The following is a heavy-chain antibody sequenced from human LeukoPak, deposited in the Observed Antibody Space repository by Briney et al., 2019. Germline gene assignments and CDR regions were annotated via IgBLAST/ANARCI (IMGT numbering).Heavy chain of an antibody. Sequence: GGSLRLSCAASGFTFSSYSMNWVRQAPGKGLEWVSSISSSSSYIYYADSVKGRFTISRDNSKNTLYLQMNSLRAEDTAVYYCAKPYDDFWSGHGAFDIWGQGTMVTVSS. CDR1: GFTFSSYS. CDR3: AKPYDDFWSGHGAFDI. D-gene: IGHD3-3*01. J-gene: IGHJ3*02. V-gene: IGHV3-21*04. CDR2: ISSSSSYI.